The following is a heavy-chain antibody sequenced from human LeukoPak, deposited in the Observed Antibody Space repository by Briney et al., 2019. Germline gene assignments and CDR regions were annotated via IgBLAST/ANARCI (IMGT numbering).Heavy chain of an antibody. V-gene: IGHV4-31*03. CDR3: ARGGAYYYYMDV. J-gene: IGHJ6*03. CDR2: IYYSGSA. D-gene: IGHD4/OR15-4a*01. Sequence: SQTLSLTCTVSGGSISSGGYYWSWIRQHPGKGLEWIEYIYYSGSAYYNPSLKSRVTISVDTSKNQFSLKLSSVTAADTAVYYCARGGAYYYYMDVWGKGTTVTVSS. CDR1: GGSISSGGYY.